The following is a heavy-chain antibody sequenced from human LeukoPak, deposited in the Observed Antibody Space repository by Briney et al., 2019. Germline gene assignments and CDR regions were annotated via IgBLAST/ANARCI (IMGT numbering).Heavy chain of an antibody. CDR3: ARDRAGTQTWVEFDS. CDR1: GFIFSNNW. V-gene: IGHV3-66*02. D-gene: IGHD3-10*01. J-gene: IGHJ5*01. Sequence: GGSLRLSCAPSGFIFSNNWMHWVRQAPGRGLEWVSLIYSDGVTYYGDSVKGRSTISGDNSKNTLYLQMNSLTPEDTAVYYCARDRAGTQTWVEFDSWGQGTLVTVSS. CDR2: IYSDGVT.